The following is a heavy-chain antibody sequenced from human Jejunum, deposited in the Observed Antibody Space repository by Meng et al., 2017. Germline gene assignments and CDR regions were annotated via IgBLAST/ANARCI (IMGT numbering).Heavy chain of an antibody. J-gene: IGHJ4*02. V-gene: IGHV1-69*10. Sequence: QVQLVQSGAEVKKPGSSVKVSCKASGGTFSSYAISWVRQAPGQGLEWMGGIIPILGIANYAQKFQGRVTMTRDTSINTAYMELDRLRSDDTAMYYCARDYDVYDNFQPLDDWGQGTLVTVSS. D-gene: IGHD3-22*01. CDR3: ARDYDVYDNFQPLDD. CDR2: IIPILGIA. CDR1: GGTFSSYA.